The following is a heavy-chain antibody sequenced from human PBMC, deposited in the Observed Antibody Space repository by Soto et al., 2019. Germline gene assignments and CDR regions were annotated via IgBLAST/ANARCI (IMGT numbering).Heavy chain of an antibody. J-gene: IGHJ5*02. D-gene: IGHD3-9*01. CDR1: GYTFTSYY. Sequence: ASVKVSCKASGYTFTSYYMHWVRQAPGQGLEWMGWINPNSGGTNYAQKFQGWVTMTRDTSISTAYMELSRPRSDDTAVYYCARDKYDILTGYPSGGRHWFDPWGQGTLVTVSS. CDR3: ARDKYDILTGYPSGGRHWFDP. V-gene: IGHV1-2*04. CDR2: INPNSGGT.